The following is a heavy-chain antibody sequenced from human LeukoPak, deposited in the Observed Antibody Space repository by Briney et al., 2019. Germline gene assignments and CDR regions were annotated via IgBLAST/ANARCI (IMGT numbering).Heavy chain of an antibody. V-gene: IGHV3-23*01. CDR3: AREQSYYPYMDV. J-gene: IGHJ6*03. CDR2: ISGSGGST. CDR1: GFTFSNYA. D-gene: IGHD1/OR15-1a*01. Sequence: PGGSLRLSCVASGFTFSNYAMTWVRQAPGKGLEWVSAISGSGGSTYYADSVKGRFTISRDNSKNTLYLQMNSLRAEDTAVYYCAREQSYYPYMDVWGKGTTVTVSS.